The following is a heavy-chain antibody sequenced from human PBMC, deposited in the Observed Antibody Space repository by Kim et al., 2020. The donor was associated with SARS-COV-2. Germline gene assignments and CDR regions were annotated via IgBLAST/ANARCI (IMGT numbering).Heavy chain of an antibody. Sequence: GWSRRLSCAASGFTFSSYAMSWVRQAPGKGLEWVSAISGSGGSTYYADSVKGRFTISRDNSQNTLYLQMNSLRAEDTAVYYCAKSDRITMIVVVTMIDYWGQGTMVTVSS. CDR1: GFTFSSYA. D-gene: IGHD3-22*01. J-gene: IGHJ4*02. CDR3: AKSDRITMIVVVTMIDY. CDR2: ISGSGGST. V-gene: IGHV3-23*01.